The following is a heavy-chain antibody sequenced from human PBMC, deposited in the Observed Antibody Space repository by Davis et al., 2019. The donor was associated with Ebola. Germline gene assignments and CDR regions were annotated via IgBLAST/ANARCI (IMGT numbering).Heavy chain of an antibody. Sequence: AASVKVSCKASGGTFSSYAISWVRQAPGQGLEWMGRIIPILGIANYAQKFQGRVTITAGKSTSTAYMELSSLRSEDTAVYYCARDPGTTAYYYYYYGMDVWGQGTTVTVSS. CDR2: IIPILGIA. CDR1: GGTFSSYA. D-gene: IGHD1-7*01. J-gene: IGHJ6*02. CDR3: ARDPGTTAYYYYYYGMDV. V-gene: IGHV1-69*04.